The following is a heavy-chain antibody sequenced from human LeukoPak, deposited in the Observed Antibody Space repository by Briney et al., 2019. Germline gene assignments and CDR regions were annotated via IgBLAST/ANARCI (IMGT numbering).Heavy chain of an antibody. CDR2: IYTSGST. D-gene: IGHD2-21*01. V-gene: IGHV4-61*02. Sequence: SQTLSLTCTVSGGSISSGSYYWSWIRQPAGKGLEWIGRIYTSGSTNYNPSLKSRVTISVDTSKNQFSLKLSPVTAADTAVYYCARGWIANRLYFDYWGQGTLVTVSS. J-gene: IGHJ4*02. CDR1: GGSISSGSYY. CDR3: ARGWIANRLYFDY.